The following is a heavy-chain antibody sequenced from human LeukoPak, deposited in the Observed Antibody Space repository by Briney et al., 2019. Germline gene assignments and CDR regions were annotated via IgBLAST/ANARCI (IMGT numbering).Heavy chain of an antibody. J-gene: IGHJ4*02. CDR2: IKSKTDGGTT. CDR3: TTDSWSSGYFYYFDY. Sequence: GGSLRLSCAASGFTFSNAWMSWVRQAPGKGLEWVCRIKSKTDGGTTDYAAPVKGRFTISRDDSKNTLYLQMNSLKTEDTAVYYCTTDSWSSGYFYYFDYWGQGTLVTVSS. CDR1: GFTFSNAW. D-gene: IGHD5-12*01. V-gene: IGHV3-15*01.